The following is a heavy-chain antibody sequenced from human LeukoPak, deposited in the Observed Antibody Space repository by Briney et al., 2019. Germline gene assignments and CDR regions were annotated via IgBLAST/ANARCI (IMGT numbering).Heavy chain of an antibody. CDR2: IRYDGSNK. CDR1: GLTFSSYG. D-gene: IGHD2-21*01. Sequence: GGSLRLSCAASGLTFSSYGMHWVRQAPGKGLEWVAFIRYDGSNKYYADSVKGRFTISRDNSKNTLYLQMNSLRAEDTAVYYCARGLDYYYYMDVWGKGTTVTVSS. V-gene: IGHV3-30*02. J-gene: IGHJ6*03. CDR3: ARGLDYYYYMDV.